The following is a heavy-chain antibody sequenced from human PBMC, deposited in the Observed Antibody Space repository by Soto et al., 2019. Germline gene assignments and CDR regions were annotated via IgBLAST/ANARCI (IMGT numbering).Heavy chain of an antibody. CDR2: ISSDGKDK. CDR3: AKDSGRGSADYYFDY. V-gene: IGHV3-30*18. CDR1: GFTFSSYA. Sequence: QVQLVESGGGVVQPGRSLRLSCAASGFTFSSYAIHWVRQAPGKGLEWVAVISSDGKDKYSADSMKGRFAISRDNSKNTLYLLMNSLRAEDTAVYYCAKDSGRGSADYYFDYWGQGTLVTVSS. D-gene: IGHD3-10*01. J-gene: IGHJ4*02.